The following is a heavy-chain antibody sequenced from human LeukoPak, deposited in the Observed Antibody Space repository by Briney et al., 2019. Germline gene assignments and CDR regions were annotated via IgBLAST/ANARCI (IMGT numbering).Heavy chain of an antibody. D-gene: IGHD6-13*01. CDR2: ISSSSGYI. Sequence: GGSLRLSCAASGFTFSSYSMNWVRQAPGKGLEWVSSISSSSGYIYYADSVKGRFTISRDNAKNSLYLQMNSLRAEDTAVYYCARVPPRAGRSSWYPYYYYYYMDVWGKGTTVTVSS. CDR1: GFTFSSYS. V-gene: IGHV3-21*01. J-gene: IGHJ6*03. CDR3: ARVPPRAGRSSWYPYYYYYYMDV.